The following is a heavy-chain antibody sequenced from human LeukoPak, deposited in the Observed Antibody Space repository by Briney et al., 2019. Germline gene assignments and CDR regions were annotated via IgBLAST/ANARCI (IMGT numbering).Heavy chain of an antibody. CDR2: IYYSGSS. Sequence: PSETLFLTCTVPGGYISSYYWSWIRQTLGKGLEWIGYIYYSGSSNHNPSLKSRVTMSVDTSKNQLSLNLTSVTAADTAVYYCAARERLDWILYWGQGTLVTVSS. V-gene: IGHV4-59*01. CDR3: AARERLDWILY. CDR1: GGYISSYY. D-gene: IGHD3-9*01. J-gene: IGHJ4*02.